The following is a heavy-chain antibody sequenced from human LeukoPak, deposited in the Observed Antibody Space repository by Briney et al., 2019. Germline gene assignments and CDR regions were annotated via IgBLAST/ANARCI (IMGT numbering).Heavy chain of an antibody. Sequence: PSETLSLTCDVSGYSINFGHLWGWIRQPPGKGLEWIASINHSGMTYYTPSLKSRVTISVDTLKNHFYLNVTSVTAEDTSIYFCARASSAVAHTMLRDWLDPWGQGTLVTVSS. CDR1: GYSINFGHL. J-gene: IGHJ5*02. V-gene: IGHV4-38-2*01. CDR2: INHSGMT. CDR3: ARASSAVAHTMLRDWLDP. D-gene: IGHD6-19*01.